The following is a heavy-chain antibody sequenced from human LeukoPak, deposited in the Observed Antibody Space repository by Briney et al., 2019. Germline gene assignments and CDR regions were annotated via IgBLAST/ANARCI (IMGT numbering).Heavy chain of an antibody. J-gene: IGHJ5*02. D-gene: IGHD3-10*01. CDR3: ARGVWFGEPIPGWFDP. CDR2: IYSGGST. V-gene: IGHV3-53*01. CDR1: GFTVSSND. Sequence: PGGSLRLSCAASGFTVSSNDMSWVRQAPGKGLECISVIYSGGSTDYADSVKGRLTISRDNAKNSLYLQMNSLRAEDTALYYCARGVWFGEPIPGWFDPWGQGTLVTVSS.